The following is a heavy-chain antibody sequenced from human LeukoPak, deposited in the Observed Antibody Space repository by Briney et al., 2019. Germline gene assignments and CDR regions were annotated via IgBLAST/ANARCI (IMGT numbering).Heavy chain of an antibody. Sequence: SETLSLTCAVYGGSFSGYYWSWIRQPPGKGLEWIGEINHSGSTNYNPSLKSRVTISVDTSKNQFSLKLSSVTAADTAVYYCARDPLRRYGSGRPFDYWGQGTLVIVSS. V-gene: IGHV4-34*01. CDR3: ARDPLRRYGSGRPFDY. D-gene: IGHD3-10*01. J-gene: IGHJ4*02. CDR2: INHSGST. CDR1: GGSFSGYY.